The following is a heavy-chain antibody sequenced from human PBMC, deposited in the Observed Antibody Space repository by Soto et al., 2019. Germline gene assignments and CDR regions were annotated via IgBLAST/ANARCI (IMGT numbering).Heavy chain of an antibody. Sequence: ASVKVSCKASGYTFTSYYMHWVRQAPGQGLEWMGIINPSGGSTSYAQKFQGKVTMTRDTSTSTVYMELSSLRSEDTAVYYCARVPGYYYDSSGYYGGYFDYWGQGTLVTVSS. J-gene: IGHJ4*02. CDR2: INPSGGST. CDR3: ARVPGYYYDSSGYYGGYFDY. CDR1: GYTFTSYY. D-gene: IGHD3-22*01. V-gene: IGHV1-46*01.